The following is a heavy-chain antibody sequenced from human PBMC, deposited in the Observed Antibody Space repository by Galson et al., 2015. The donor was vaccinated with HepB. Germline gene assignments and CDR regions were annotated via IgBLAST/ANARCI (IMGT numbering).Heavy chain of an antibody. J-gene: IGHJ4*02. CDR1: GGSISSGGYS. CDR3: ARGGDTAMDPNYYFDY. CDR2: IYHSGST. V-gene: IGHV4-30-2*01. Sequence: QVQLQESGPGLVKPSETLSLTCAVSGGSISSGGYSWSWIRQPPGKGLEWIGYIYHSGSTYYNPSLKSRVTISVDRSKNQFSLKLSSVTAADTAVYYCARGGDTAMDPNYYFDYWGQGTLVTVSS. D-gene: IGHD5-18*01.